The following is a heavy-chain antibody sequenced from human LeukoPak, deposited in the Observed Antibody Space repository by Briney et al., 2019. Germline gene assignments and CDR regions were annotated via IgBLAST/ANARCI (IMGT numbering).Heavy chain of an antibody. D-gene: IGHD1-26*01. CDR3: ARDRGTTGYYYLDS. J-gene: IGHJ4*02. CDR2: IYHTGST. V-gene: IGHV4-59*01. CDR1: GGPITEYY. Sequence: SETLSLTCSVSGGPITEYYWSWIRQPPGKGLEWIGYIYHTGSTNYSPSLKSRVTMSVNASRNQFSLKLVPVTAADTAVYYCARDRGTTGYYYLDSWGQGILVTVSS.